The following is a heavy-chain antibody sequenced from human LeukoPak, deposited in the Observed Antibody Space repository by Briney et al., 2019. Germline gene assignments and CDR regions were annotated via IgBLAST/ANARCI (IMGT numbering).Heavy chain of an antibody. V-gene: IGHV6-1*01. CDR3: AKGLRLENWFDP. J-gene: IGHJ5*02. D-gene: IGHD5-12*01. CDR1: GDSVSSTSVA. CDR2: TYYRTKCYY. Sequence: SQTLSLTCAISGDSVSSTSVAWNWIRQSPSRGLEWLGRTYYRTKCYYDYAVSVKSRVTINPDTSKNQFSLQLNSVTPEDTAVYYCAKGLRLENWFDPWGQGTLVTVSS.